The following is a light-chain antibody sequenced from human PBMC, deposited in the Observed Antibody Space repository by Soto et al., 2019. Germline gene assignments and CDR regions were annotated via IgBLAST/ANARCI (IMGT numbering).Light chain of an antibody. CDR2: NNN. J-gene: IGLJ1*01. Sequence: QSVLTQPPSASATPGQRVTIACSGSRSNIGRNTVNWYQHLPGTAPKVLIYNNNQRPSGVPDRFSGSKSGASASLAISGLQPEDEADYYCAAWDDSLDGQDYVFGTGTKLTVL. CDR3: AAWDDSLDGQDYV. CDR1: RSNIGRNT. V-gene: IGLV1-44*01.